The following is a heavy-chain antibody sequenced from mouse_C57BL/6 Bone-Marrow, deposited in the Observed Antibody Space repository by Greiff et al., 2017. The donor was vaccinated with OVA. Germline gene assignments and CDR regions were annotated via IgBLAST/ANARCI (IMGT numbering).Heavy chain of an antibody. CDR2: ISDGGSYT. J-gene: IGHJ2*01. CDR3: AREDGKGDY. CDR1: GFTFSSYA. Sequence: EVQRVESGGGLVKPGGSLKLSCAASGFTFSSYAMSWVRQTPEKRLEWVATISDGGSYTYYPDNVKGRFTISRDNAKNNLYLQMSHLKSEDTAMYYCAREDGKGDYWGQGTTLTVSS. D-gene: IGHD2-1*01. V-gene: IGHV5-4*01.